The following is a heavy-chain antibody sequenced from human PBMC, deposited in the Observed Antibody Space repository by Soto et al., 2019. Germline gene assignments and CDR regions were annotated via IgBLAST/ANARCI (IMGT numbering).Heavy chain of an antibody. CDR2: ISSSSSYI. CDR3: ARDTQDSSSGY. Sequence: GSLRLSCAASGFTFSSYAMSWVRQAPGKGLEWVSSISSSSSYIYYADSVKGRFTISRDNAKNSLYLQMNSLRAEDTAVYYCARDTQDSSSGYWGQGTLVTVSS. CDR1: GFTFSSYA. D-gene: IGHD6-6*01. J-gene: IGHJ4*02. V-gene: IGHV3-21*01.